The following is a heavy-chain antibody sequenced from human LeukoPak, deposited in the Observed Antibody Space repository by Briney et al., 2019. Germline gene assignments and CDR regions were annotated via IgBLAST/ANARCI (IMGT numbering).Heavy chain of an antibody. CDR3: AKAAAGTVGLDY. D-gene: IGHD6-13*01. CDR2: ISSSSGYI. CDR1: GFTFSSYG. Sequence: GGSLRLSCAASGFTFSSYGMHWVRQAPGKGLEWVSSISSSSGYIYHADSVKGRFTISRDNAKNSLYLQMNSLRAEDTAVYYCAKAAAGTVGLDYWGQGTLVTVSS. V-gene: IGHV3-21*01. J-gene: IGHJ4*02.